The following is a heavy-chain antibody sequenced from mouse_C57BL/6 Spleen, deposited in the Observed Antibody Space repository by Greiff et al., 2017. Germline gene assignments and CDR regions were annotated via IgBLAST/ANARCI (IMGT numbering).Heavy chain of an antibody. CDR1: GYTFTDYE. V-gene: IGHV1-15*01. CDR2: LDPETGGT. J-gene: IGHJ1*03. Sequence: VQLQESGAELVRPGASVTLSCKASGYTFTDYEMHWVKQTPVHGLEWIGALDPETGGTAYNQKFKGKAILTADKSSSTAYMELRSLTSEDSAVYYCTRRPPDWGTGTTVTVSS. CDR3: TRRPPD.